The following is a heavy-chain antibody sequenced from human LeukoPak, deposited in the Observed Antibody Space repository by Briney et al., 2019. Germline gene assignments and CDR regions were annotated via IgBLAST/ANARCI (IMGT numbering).Heavy chain of an antibody. Sequence: GGSLRLSCAASGFTFDDYAMHWVRQAPGKGLEWVSGISWNSGSIGYADSVKGRFTISRDNAKNSLYLQMNSLRAEDTALYYCAKTPGYSYGTSYGYYFDYWGQGTLVTVSS. D-gene: IGHD5-18*01. CDR1: GFTFDDYA. CDR3: AKTPGYSYGTSYGYYFDY. V-gene: IGHV3-9*01. CDR2: ISWNSGSI. J-gene: IGHJ4*02.